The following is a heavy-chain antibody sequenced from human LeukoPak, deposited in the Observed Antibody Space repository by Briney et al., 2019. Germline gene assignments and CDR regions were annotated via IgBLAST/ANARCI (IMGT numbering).Heavy chain of an antibody. CDR2: VNPNNGVT. J-gene: IGHJ6*03. Sequence: VASVKVSCKASGYTFTAYYIHWVRQAPGQGLEWMGWVNPNNGVTNYAQKFQGRVTMTRDTSISTAYMELSRLRSDDTAVYYCARDLGIAVADIMDVWGKGTTVTVSS. CDR1: GYTFTAYY. CDR3: ARDLGIAVADIMDV. D-gene: IGHD6-19*01. V-gene: IGHV1-2*02.